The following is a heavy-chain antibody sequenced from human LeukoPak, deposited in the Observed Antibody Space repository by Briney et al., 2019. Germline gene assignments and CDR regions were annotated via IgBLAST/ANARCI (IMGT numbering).Heavy chain of an antibody. CDR1: GGSFSGYY. CDR2: INHSGST. J-gene: IGHJ5*02. V-gene: IGHV4-34*01. Sequence: SETLSLTCAVYGGSFSGYYWSWIRQPPGKGLEWIGEINHSGSTNYNPSLKSRVTISVDTSKNQFSLKLSSVTAADTAMYYCASRVGAISFWFDPWGQGTLVTVSS. D-gene: IGHD1-26*01. CDR3: ASRVGAISFWFDP.